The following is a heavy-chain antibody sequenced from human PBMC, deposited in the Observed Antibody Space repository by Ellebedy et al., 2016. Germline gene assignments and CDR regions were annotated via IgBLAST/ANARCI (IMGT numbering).Heavy chain of an antibody. CDR2: ISAYNGNT. J-gene: IGHJ6*02. Sequence: ASVKVSXKASGYTFASYGINWVRQAPGQGLEWMGWISAYNGNTNYAQNVQDRVTMTTDTSTSTAYMELTSLRSDDTAVYYCARDSKPATAVYYYYGMDVWGQGTTVTVSS. D-gene: IGHD2-21*02. V-gene: IGHV1-18*01. CDR3: ARDSKPATAVYYYYGMDV. CDR1: GYTFASYG.